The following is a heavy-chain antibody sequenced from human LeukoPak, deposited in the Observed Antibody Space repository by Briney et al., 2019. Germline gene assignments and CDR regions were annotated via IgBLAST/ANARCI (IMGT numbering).Heavy chain of an antibody. CDR1: GGSFSGYY. J-gene: IGHJ6*04. Sequence: PSETLSLTCAVYGGSFSGYYWSWIRQPPGKGLEWIGEINHSGSTNYNPSLKSRVTISVDTSKNQFSLKLSSVTAGDTAVYYCARGLWFGELLWMNYYYGMDVWGKGTTVTVSS. CDR3: ARGLWFGELLWMNYYYGMDV. D-gene: IGHD3-10*01. CDR2: INHSGST. V-gene: IGHV4-34*01.